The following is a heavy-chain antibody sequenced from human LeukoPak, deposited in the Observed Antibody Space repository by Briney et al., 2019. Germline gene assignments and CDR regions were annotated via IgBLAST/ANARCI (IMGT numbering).Heavy chain of an antibody. CDR1: GYTVSSNY. Sequence: GGSLRLSCAASGYTVSSNYMSWVRQAPGKGLEWVSIIYSGGSTFYADSVKGRFTISRDNSKNTLYLQMNSLRAEDTAVYYCAKSGLSKFDYWGQGTLVTVSS. CDR2: IYSGGST. V-gene: IGHV3-53*01. CDR3: AKSGLSKFDY. J-gene: IGHJ4*02. D-gene: IGHD3-10*01.